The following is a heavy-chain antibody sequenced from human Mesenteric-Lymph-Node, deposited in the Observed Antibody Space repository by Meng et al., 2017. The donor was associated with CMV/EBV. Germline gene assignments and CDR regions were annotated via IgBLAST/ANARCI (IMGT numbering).Heavy chain of an antibody. CDR2: IYYSGST. V-gene: IGHV4-59*01. Sequence: SETLSLTCTVSGGSIGSYYWSWIRQPPGKGLEWIGYIYYSGSTNYNPSLKSRVTISVDTSKNQFSLKLSSVTAADTAVYYCAREGYYGMDVWGQGTTVTVSS. J-gene: IGHJ6*02. CDR3: AREGYYGMDV. CDR1: GGSIGSYY.